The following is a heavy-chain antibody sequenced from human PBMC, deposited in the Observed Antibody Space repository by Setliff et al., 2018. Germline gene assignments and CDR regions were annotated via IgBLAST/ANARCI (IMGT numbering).Heavy chain of an antibody. V-gene: IGHV3-7*01. CDR3: SSYLVS. J-gene: IGHJ4*02. CDR1: GFTFSSYW. CDR2: IKQDGSER. D-gene: IGHD2-21*01. Sequence: GSLRLSCAASGFTFSSYWMSWVRQAPGKGREWVANIKQDGSERNYGDAARGRFTVSRDNARNLLYLQMNRLSVDDTAVYYCSSYLVSWGQGALVTVSS.